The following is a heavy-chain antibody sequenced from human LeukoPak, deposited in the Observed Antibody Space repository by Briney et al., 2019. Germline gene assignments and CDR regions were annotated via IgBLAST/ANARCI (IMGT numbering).Heavy chain of an antibody. J-gene: IGHJ4*02. CDR2: IYYSGST. D-gene: IGHD3-10*01. CDR3: AGRSSEFDN. CDR1: GGSISSYY. Sequence: SETLSLTCTVSGGSISSYYWSWIRQPPGKGLEWIGYIYYSGSTNYNPSLKSRVTISVDTSKNQFSLKLSSVTAADTAVYYCAGRSSEFDNWGQGTLVTVSS. V-gene: IGHV4-59*08.